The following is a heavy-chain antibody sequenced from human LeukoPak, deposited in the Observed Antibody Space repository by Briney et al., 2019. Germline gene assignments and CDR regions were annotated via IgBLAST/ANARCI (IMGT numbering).Heavy chain of an antibody. V-gene: IGHV3-30-3*01. CDR1: GFTFSSYA. CDR3: ARDVSVYGSGSFRPGILYYFDY. D-gene: IGHD3-10*01. CDR2: ISYDGGNK. Sequence: PGGSLRLSCAASGFTFSSYAMHWVRQAPGKGLEWVAVISYDGGNKYYADSVKGRFTISRDNSKNTLYLQMNSLRAEDTAVYYYARDVSVYGSGSFRPGILYYFDYWGQGTLVTVSS. J-gene: IGHJ4*02.